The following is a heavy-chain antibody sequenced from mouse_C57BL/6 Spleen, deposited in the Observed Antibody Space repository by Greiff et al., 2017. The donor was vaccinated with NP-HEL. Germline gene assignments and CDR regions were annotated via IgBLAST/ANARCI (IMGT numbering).Heavy chain of an antibody. CDR2: IYPGSGNT. CDR1: GYSFTSYY. J-gene: IGHJ4*01. V-gene: IGHV1-66*01. Sequence: VQLQQSGPELVKPGASVKISCKASGYSFTSYYIHWVKQRPGQGLEWIGWIYPGSGNTKYNEKFKGKATLTADTSSSTAYMQLSSLTSEDSAVYYCARIDDYDVGAMDDWGKGTSVTVSS. D-gene: IGHD2-4*01. CDR3: ARIDDYDVGAMDD.